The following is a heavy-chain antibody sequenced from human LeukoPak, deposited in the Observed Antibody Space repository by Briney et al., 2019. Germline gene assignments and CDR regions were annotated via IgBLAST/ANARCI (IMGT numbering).Heavy chain of an antibody. CDR2: IRGNGATT. CDR1: GFSFNTYA. J-gene: IGHJ4*02. CDR3: ANGLPFDF. D-gene: IGHD5-12*01. Sequence: GGSLRLSCAASGFSFNTYAMSWVRQAPGKGLEWVSTIRGNGATTYYADSVKGRFTISRDNSRHTLSLQMNSLRAEDTAVYYCANGLPFDFWGQGTPVTVSS. V-gene: IGHV3-23*01.